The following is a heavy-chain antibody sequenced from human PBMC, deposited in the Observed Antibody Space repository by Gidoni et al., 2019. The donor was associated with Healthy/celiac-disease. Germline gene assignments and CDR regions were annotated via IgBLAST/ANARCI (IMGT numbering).Heavy chain of an antibody. CDR1: GYTFTSYH. CDR3: ARAIRFLEWFKPAGVDY. J-gene: IGHJ4*02. Sequence: HVQLVQSGAEVKKPGASVTVSCKASGYTFTSYHMHWVRQTPGQGLEWMGIINPSGGSTSYAQKFQGRVTMTRETATSTVYMELSSLRSEDTAVYYCARAIRFLEWFKPAGVDYWGQGTLVTVSS. D-gene: IGHD3-3*01. V-gene: IGHV1-46*03. CDR2: INPSGGST.